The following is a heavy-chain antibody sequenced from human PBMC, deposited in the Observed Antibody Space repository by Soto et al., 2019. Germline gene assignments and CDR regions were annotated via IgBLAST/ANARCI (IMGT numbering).Heavy chain of an antibody. CDR1: GYTFATYG. CDR2: ISVHTGDT. CDR3: ERARAEYSSSFSYYFDS. Sequence: QVQLVQSGSEVKKPGASVKVSCKASGYTFATYGITWVRQAPGQGLEWVAWISVHTGDTKYAQKLQGRVTLTTDTFTTTAYMELRGLTSDDTAIYYCERARAEYSSSFSYYFDSWGQGTLVTVSS. J-gene: IGHJ4*02. D-gene: IGHD6-6*01. V-gene: IGHV1-18*01.